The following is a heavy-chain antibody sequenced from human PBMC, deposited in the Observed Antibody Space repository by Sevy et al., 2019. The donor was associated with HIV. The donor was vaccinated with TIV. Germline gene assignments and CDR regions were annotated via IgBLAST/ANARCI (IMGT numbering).Heavy chain of an antibody. CDR1: RFTFDDYA. V-gene: IGHV3-49*04. CDR3: TRNIRDMVPYYYYYMDV. Sequence: GGSLRLSCTGSRFTFDDYAVSWVRQAPGKGLEWVGFIRSEAYGGTTAYGASVKGRFTISRDDSKNIAYLQMNSLKTDDTAVYYCTRNIRDMVPYYYYYMDVWGKGTTVTVSS. J-gene: IGHJ6*03. D-gene: IGHD6-13*01. CDR2: IRSEAYGGTT.